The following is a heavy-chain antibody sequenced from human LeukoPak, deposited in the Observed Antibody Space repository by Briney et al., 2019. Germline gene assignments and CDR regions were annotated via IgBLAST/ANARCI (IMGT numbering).Heavy chain of an antibody. CDR2: INPNSGGT. Sequence: ASVKVSCKASGYTFTGYYMHWVRQAPGQGLEWMGWINPNSGGTNYAQKFQGRVTITRNTSISTAYMELSSLRSEDTAVYYCARDLSSRWDSYDAFDIWGQGTMVTVSS. CDR1: GYTFTGYY. V-gene: IGHV1-2*02. J-gene: IGHJ3*02. CDR3: ARDLSSRWDSYDAFDI. D-gene: IGHD5-18*01.